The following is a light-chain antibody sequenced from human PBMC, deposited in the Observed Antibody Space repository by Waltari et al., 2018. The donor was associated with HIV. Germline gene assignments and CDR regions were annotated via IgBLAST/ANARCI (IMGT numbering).Light chain of an antibody. CDR2: YDS. CDR3: QVWDGSSDHPGV. CDR1: NIGNKS. V-gene: IGLV3-21*04. J-gene: IGLJ1*01. Sequence: SYVLTQPPSVSVAPGKTARITCGGNNIGNKSVHWYQQKPGQAPVLVIYYDSDRPSGIPERFSGSNSGNTTTLTISRVEAGDEADYYCQVWDGSSDHPGVFGTGTKVTVL.